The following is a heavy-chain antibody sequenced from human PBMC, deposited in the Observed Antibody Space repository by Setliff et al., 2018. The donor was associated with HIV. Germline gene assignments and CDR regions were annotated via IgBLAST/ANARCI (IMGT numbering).Heavy chain of an antibody. CDR2: IRYDGSNK. Sequence: PGGSLRLSCAASGFTFSSYGMHWVRQAPGKGLEWVAFIRYDGSNKYYADSVKGRFTISRDNSKNTLYLQMNSLRAEDTAVYYCAKDRYYVSSGSPFDYWGQGTLVTVSS. CDR1: GFTFSSYG. J-gene: IGHJ4*02. D-gene: IGHD3-22*01. CDR3: AKDRYYVSSGSPFDY. V-gene: IGHV3-30*02.